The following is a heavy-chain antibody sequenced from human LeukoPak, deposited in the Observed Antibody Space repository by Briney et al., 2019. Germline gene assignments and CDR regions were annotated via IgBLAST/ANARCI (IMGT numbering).Heavy chain of an antibody. J-gene: IGHJ4*02. CDR2: INPSGGST. V-gene: IGHV1-46*01. Sequence: ASVKVSCKASGYTFTSYYMHWVRQAPGQGLEWMGIINPSGGSTSYAQKFQGRVTMTEDTSTDTAYMELSSLRSEDTAVYYCATSRGRKLRFLEWLSLDYWGQGTLVTVSS. D-gene: IGHD3-3*01. CDR3: ATSRGRKLRFLEWLSLDY. CDR1: GYTFTSYY.